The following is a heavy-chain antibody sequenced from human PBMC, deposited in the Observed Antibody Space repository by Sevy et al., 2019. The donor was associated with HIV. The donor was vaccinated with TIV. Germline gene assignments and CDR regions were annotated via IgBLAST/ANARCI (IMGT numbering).Heavy chain of an antibody. CDR2: IWFDGSNS. CDR1: GFSFSSYG. V-gene: IGHV3-33*01. D-gene: IGHD4-17*01. Sequence: GGSLRLSCAASGFSFSSYGMHWVRQAPGKGLEWVALIWFDGSNSYYADSVKGRFTISRDTSKNTVYLQMNSLRAEDTAVYYCARDHEFYDYGDYGPTFFPDYWGQGNLVTVPS. CDR3: ARDHEFYDYGDYGPTFFPDY. J-gene: IGHJ4*02.